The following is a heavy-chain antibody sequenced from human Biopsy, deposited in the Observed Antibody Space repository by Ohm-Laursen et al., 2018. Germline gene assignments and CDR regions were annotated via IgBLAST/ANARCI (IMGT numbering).Heavy chain of an antibody. CDR2: FYYSGST. CDR3: ASAGYNPDWNFDL. V-gene: IGHV4-59*12. D-gene: IGHD5-24*01. CDR1: GDSISIYY. Sequence: SETLSLTCNVSGDSISIYYWSWIRQPPGKGLEWIGNFYYSGSTNYNPSLKSRITMSLDRSKSQVSLRLSSVTAADTAVYYCASAGYNPDWNFDLWGRGTRVTVSS. J-gene: IGHJ2*01.